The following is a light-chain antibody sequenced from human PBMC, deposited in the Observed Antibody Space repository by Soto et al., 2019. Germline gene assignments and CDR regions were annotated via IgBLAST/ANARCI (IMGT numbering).Light chain of an antibody. CDR2: GAS. CDR1: QSVSSN. Sequence: EIVMTQSPATLSVSPGERATLSCRASQSVSSNLAWYHQKRGQAPRRLIYGASNRATAIQARCRGSGSGTEFTLTSSSLQSEDLSIYSCSQYNHWPLTFGGGTNVEI. CDR3: SQYNHWPLT. J-gene: IGKJ4*01. V-gene: IGKV3-15*01.